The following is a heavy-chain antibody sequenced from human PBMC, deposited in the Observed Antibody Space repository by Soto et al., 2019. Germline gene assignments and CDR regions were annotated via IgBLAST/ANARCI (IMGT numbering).Heavy chain of an antibody. CDR1: GFSLSTNGMC. CDR3: ARLTSSTGTSNYYYYGMDV. CDR2: IAWDDDK. Sequence: SGPTLVNPTHTLTLTCTFSGFSLSTNGMCVSWIRQSPGKALEWLALIAWDDDKYYSTSLKTRLTISKDTSKNQVVLTMTNMDPVGTATFYCARLTSSTGTSNYYYYGMDVWGQGTTVTVSS. V-gene: IGHV2-70*01. D-gene: IGHD1-7*01. J-gene: IGHJ6*02.